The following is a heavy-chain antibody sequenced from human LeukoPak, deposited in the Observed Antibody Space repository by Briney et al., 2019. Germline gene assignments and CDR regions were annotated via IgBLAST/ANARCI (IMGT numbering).Heavy chain of an antibody. V-gene: IGHV3-30*02. CDR3: AKDRAGNSWNFDY. J-gene: IGHJ4*02. Sequence: PGGSLRLSCAASGFSFSDYGMHWVRQAPGKGLEWVSFIRKEGINTNYVDSVKGRFTISRDTSNKMVYLQMNSLRTEDMAVYYCAKDRAGNSWNFDYWGQGILVAVSS. D-gene: IGHD6-13*01. CDR1: GFSFSDYG. CDR2: IRKEGINT.